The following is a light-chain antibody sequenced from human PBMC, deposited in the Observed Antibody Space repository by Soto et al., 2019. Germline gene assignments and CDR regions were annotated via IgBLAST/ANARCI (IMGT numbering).Light chain of an antibody. CDR1: QSVGSSY. CDR2: GAS. Sequence: EIVLTQSPGTLSLSPGERATLSCRASQSVGSSYLAWYQQKPGQAPRLLIYGASSRATGIPDRFSGSGSGTDFTLTISRLEPEDFAVYYFQQYGSSPRAFGQGTKVDI. V-gene: IGKV3-20*01. J-gene: IGKJ1*01. CDR3: QQYGSSPRA.